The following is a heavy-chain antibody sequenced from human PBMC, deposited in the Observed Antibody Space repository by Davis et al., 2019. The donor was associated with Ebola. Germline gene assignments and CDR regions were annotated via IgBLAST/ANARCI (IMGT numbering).Heavy chain of an antibody. CDR3: ARFSSSLDY. CDR1: GFTFSDYY. D-gene: IGHD6-13*01. J-gene: IGHJ4*02. CDR2: ISSSSSYT. Sequence: GESLKISCAASGFTFSDYYMSWIRQAPGKGLEWVSYISSSSSYTNYADSVKGRFTISRDNAKNSLYLQMNSLRAEDTAVYYCARFSSSLDYWGQGTLVTVSS. V-gene: IGHV3-11*06.